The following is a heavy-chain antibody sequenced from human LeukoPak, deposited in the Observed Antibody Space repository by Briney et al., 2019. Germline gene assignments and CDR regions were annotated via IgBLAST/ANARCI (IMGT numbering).Heavy chain of an antibody. J-gene: IGHJ4*02. CDR3: AKDLDDTAMVTAFDY. Sequence: GGSLRLSCAASGFTFSSYGMHWVRQAPGKGLEWVAVIWYDGSNKYYADSVKGRFTISRDNSKNTLYLQMNSLGAEDTAAYYCAKDLDDTAMVTAFDYWGQGTLVTVSS. CDR2: IWYDGSNK. V-gene: IGHV3-33*06. CDR1: GFTFSSYG. D-gene: IGHD5-18*01.